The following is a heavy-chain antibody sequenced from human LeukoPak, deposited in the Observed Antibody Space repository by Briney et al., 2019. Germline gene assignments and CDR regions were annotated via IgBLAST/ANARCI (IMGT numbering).Heavy chain of an antibody. J-gene: IGHJ4*02. Sequence: GGSLRLSCAASGFTFSSYWMSWVRQAPGKGLEWVANIKQDGSEKYYVDSVKGRFTISRDNAKNSLYLQMNSLRAEDTAVYYCARDHYYDSSGYLTHFDYWGQGTLVTVSS. D-gene: IGHD3-22*01. CDR3: ARDHYYDSSGYLTHFDY. CDR1: GFTFSSYW. CDR2: IKQDGSEK. V-gene: IGHV3-7*01.